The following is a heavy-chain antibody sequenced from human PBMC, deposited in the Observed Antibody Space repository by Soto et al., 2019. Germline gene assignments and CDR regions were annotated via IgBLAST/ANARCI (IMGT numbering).Heavy chain of an antibody. D-gene: IGHD6-6*01. CDR2: ISYDGSNK. CDR3: AKDPWDSSSSWFDP. V-gene: IGHV3-30-3*01. Sequence: PGGSLRLSCAASGFTFSSYAMHWVRQAPGKGLEWVAVISYDGSNKYYADSVKGRFTISRDNSKNTLYLQMNSLRAEDTAVYYCAKDPWDSSSSWFDPWGQGTLVTVSS. CDR1: GFTFSSYA. J-gene: IGHJ5*02.